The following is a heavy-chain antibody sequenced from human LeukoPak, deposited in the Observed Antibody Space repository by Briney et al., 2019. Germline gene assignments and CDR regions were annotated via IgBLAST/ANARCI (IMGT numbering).Heavy chain of an antibody. D-gene: IGHD1-1*01. CDR3: ARGLGNSTNVAGNWFDP. CDR1: GGSSSGYY. Sequence: KPSETLSLTCAVYGGSSSGYYWSWIRQPPGKGLEWIGEINHSGSTNYNPSLKSRVTISVDTSKNQFSLKLSSVTAADTAVYYCARGLGNSTNVAGNWFDPWGQGTLVTVSS. CDR2: INHSGST. J-gene: IGHJ5*02. V-gene: IGHV4-34*01.